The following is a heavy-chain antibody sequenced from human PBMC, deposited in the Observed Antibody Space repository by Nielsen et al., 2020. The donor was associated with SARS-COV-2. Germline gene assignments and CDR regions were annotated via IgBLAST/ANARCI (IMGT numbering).Heavy chain of an antibody. D-gene: IGHD2-15*01. CDR1: GYTFTSHY. CDR3: ARGGLVVVDSFDY. CDR2: INSSGGRT. J-gene: IGHJ4*02. V-gene: IGHV1-46*01. Sequence: ASVKVSCKTSGYTFTSHYVHWVRQAPGQGLEWMGLINSSGGRTIYAQMLQGRVTVTRDTSTSTVYMELSSLRSEDTAVYYCARGGLVVVDSFDYWGQGTLVTVSS.